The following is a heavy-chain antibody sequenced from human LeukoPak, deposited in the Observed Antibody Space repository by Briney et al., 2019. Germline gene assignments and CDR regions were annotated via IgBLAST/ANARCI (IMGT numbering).Heavy chain of an antibody. Sequence: GRSLRLSCAASGFAFNTYAMHWVRQAPGQGLEWVALIWHDGSHKFYSNSVRGQFTISRDNSKNTVSLQMNNLRSEDTAVYYCAREIFGSGNYPDFWGQGTLVTVSS. CDR1: GFAFNTYA. V-gene: IGHV3-33*01. D-gene: IGHD3-10*01. CDR2: IWHDGSHK. J-gene: IGHJ4*02. CDR3: AREIFGSGNYPDF.